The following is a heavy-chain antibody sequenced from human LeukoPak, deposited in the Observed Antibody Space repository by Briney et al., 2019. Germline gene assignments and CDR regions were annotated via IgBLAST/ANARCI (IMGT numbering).Heavy chain of an antibody. V-gene: IGHV5-51*01. CDR2: IYPGDSDT. CDR1: GYSFTSYW. D-gene: IGHD6-6*01. J-gene: IGHJ6*03. Sequence: GESLKISCKGSGYSFTSYWIGWVRQMPGKGLEWMGIIYPGDSDTRYSPSFQGQVTISADKSISTAYLQWSSLKASDTAMYYCARQAPYGSSSPWYMDVWGKGTTVTVSS. CDR3: ARQAPYGSSSPWYMDV.